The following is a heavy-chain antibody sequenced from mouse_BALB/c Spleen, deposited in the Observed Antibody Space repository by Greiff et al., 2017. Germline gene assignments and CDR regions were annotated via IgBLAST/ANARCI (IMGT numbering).Heavy chain of an antibody. CDR1: GYTFTNYW. Sequence: QVQLKQSGAELVRPGTSVKMSCKAAGYTFTNYWIGWVKQRPGHGLEWIGDIYPGGGYTNYNEKFKGKATLTADTSSSTAYMQLSSLTSEDSAVYYCARRDYYDYDVYAMDYWGQGTSVTVSS. J-gene: IGHJ4*01. CDR3: ARRDYYDYDVYAMDY. D-gene: IGHD2-4*01. V-gene: IGHV1-63*02. CDR2: IYPGGGYT.